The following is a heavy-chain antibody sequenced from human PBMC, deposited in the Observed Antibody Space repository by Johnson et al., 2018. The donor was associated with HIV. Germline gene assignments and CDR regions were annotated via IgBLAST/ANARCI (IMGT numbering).Heavy chain of an antibody. J-gene: IGHJ3*02. D-gene: IGHD3-22*01. Sequence: MQLVESGGGLVQPGGSLRLSCAASGFTFSSYDMHWVRQATGKGLEWVSGIGTAGDTYYPGSVKGRFTISRENAKNSFYLQMNSLRAGDTAVYYCTRGGRLTYYHDSSGYSYDAFDIWGQGTMVTDSS. V-gene: IGHV3-13*01. CDR1: GFTFSSYD. CDR2: IGTAGDT. CDR3: TRGGRLTYYHDSSGYSYDAFDI.